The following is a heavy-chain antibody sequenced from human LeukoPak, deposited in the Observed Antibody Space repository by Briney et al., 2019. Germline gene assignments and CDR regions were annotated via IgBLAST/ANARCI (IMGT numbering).Heavy chain of an antibody. CDR1: GYTFTSYD. D-gene: IGHD4-17*01. V-gene: IGHV1-8*01. J-gene: IGHJ6*02. Sequence: ASVKVSCKASGYTFTSYDINWVRQATGQGLEWMGWMNPNSGNTGYAQKFQGRVTMTRNTSISTAYMELSSLRSEDTAVYYCAKIIADDYGYHRSYYYYRKDGWGQGTTVTVSS. CDR2: MNPNSGNT. CDR3: AKIIADDYGYHRSYYYYRKDG.